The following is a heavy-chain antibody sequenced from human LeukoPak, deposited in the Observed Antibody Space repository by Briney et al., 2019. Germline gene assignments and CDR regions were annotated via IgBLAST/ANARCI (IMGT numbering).Heavy chain of an antibody. CDR2: ISGSGGST. J-gene: IGHJ4*02. V-gene: IGHV3-23*01. Sequence: GGSLRLSCAASGFTFSSYAMSGVRQAPGKGREWVSAISGSGGSTYYADSVKGRFTISRDNSKNTLYLQMNSLRAEDTAVYYCAKKGRYYDSSGYYSLDYWGQGTLVTVSS. D-gene: IGHD3-22*01. CDR1: GFTFSSYA. CDR3: AKKGRYYDSSGYYSLDY.